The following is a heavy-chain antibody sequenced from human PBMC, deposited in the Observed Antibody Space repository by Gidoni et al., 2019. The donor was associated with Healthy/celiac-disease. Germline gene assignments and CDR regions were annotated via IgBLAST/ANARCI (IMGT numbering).Heavy chain of an antibody. CDR1: GYTFTGYY. CDR3: ARAKITMVRGESPPLGY. Sequence: QVQLVQSGAEVKKPGASVKVSCKASGYTFTGYYMHWVRQAPGQGLEWMGWINPNSGGTNYAQKFQGRVTMTRDTSSSTAYMELSRLRADDTAVYYCARAKITMVRGESPPLGYWGQGTLVTVSS. V-gene: IGHV1-2*02. J-gene: IGHJ4*02. D-gene: IGHD3-10*01. CDR2: INPNSGGT.